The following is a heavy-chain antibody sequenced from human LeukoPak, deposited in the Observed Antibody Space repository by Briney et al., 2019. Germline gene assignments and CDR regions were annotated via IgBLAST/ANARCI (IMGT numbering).Heavy chain of an antibody. V-gene: IGHV4-34*01. CDR3: ARRAKDIVVVPAATTPFDY. CDR1: GGSFSGYY. J-gene: IGHJ4*02. D-gene: IGHD2-2*01. CDR2: INHSGST. Sequence: PSETLSLTCAVYGGSFSGYYWSWIRQPPGKGLEWIGEINHSGSTNYNPSLKSRVTISVDTSKNQFPLKLSSVTAADTAVYYCARRAKDIVVVPAATTPFDYWGQGTLVTVSS.